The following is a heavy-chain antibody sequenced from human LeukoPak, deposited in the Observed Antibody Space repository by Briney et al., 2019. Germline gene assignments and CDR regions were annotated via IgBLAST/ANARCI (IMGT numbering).Heavy chain of an antibody. CDR2: IIPIFGTA. J-gene: IGHJ4*02. D-gene: IGHD6-6*01. CDR1: GYTFTSYG. CDR3: ARSRGIAARGLDY. V-gene: IGHV1-69*05. Sequence: SVKVSCKASGYTFTSYGISWVRQAPGQGLEWMGGIIPIFGTANYAQKFQGRVTITTDESTSTAYMELSSLRSEDTAVYYCARSRGIAARGLDYWGQGTLVTVSS.